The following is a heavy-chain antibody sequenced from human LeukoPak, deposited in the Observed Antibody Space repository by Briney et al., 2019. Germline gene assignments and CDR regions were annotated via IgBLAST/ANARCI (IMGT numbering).Heavy chain of an antibody. J-gene: IGHJ4*02. CDR1: GFTFDGYA. CDR2: ISWDSGAI. CDR3: AKDYGGNHWFDY. D-gene: IGHD4-23*01. V-gene: IGHV3-9*01. Sequence: GGSLRLSCAASGFTFDGYAMHWVRQAPGKGLEWVSGISWDSGAIGYADSVKGRFTISRDNAKNFLYLQMDSLRAEDTALYYCAKDYGGNHWFDYWGQGTLVTVSS.